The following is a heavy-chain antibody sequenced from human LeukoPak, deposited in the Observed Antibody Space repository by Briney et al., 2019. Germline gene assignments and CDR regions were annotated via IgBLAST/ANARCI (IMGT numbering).Heavy chain of an antibody. CDR3: ARTHDFWSGYYYMDV. J-gene: IGHJ6*03. Sequence: SETLSLTCTVSGGSISSYYWRWIRQPPGKGLEWVGYIYYSGSTNYNPSLQSRVTISVDTSKNQFSLKLSSVTAADTAVYYCARTHDFWSGYYYMDVWGKGTTVTVSS. V-gene: IGHV4-59*01. CDR2: IYYSGST. D-gene: IGHD3-3*01. CDR1: GGSISSYY.